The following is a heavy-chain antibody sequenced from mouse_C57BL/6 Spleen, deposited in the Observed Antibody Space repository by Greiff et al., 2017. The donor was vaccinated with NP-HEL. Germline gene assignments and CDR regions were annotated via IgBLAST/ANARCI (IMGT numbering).Heavy chain of an antibody. Sequence: EVQRVESGPELVKPGASVKISCKASGYTFTDYYMNWVKQSHGKSLEWIGDINPNNGGTSYNQKFKGKATLTVDKSSSTAYMELRSLTSEDSAVYYCARGYSPDYWGQGTTLTVSS. CDR2: INPNNGGT. D-gene: IGHD2-12*01. V-gene: IGHV1-26*01. CDR3: ARGYSPDY. J-gene: IGHJ2*01. CDR1: GYTFTDYY.